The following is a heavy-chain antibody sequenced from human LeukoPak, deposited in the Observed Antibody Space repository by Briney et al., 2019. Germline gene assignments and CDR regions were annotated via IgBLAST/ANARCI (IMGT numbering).Heavy chain of an antibody. D-gene: IGHD4-17*01. J-gene: IGHJ4*02. V-gene: IGHV1-46*01. Sequence: ASVKVSCKASGYTFTSYYMHWVRQAPGQGLGWMGIINPSGGSTSYAQKFQGRVTMTRDMSTSTVYMELSSLRSEDTAVYYCARLEVTTWTFDYWGQGTLVTVSS. CDR2: INPSGGST. CDR1: GYTFTSYY. CDR3: ARLEVTTWTFDY.